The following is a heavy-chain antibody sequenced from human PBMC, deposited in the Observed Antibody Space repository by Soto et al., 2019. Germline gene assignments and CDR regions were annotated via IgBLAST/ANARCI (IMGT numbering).Heavy chain of an antibody. CDR2: ISAYNGNT. D-gene: IGHD6-19*01. J-gene: IGHJ3*02. CDR1: GYTFTSYG. CDR3: ARDTDSSGWSDAFDI. Sequence: GASVKVSCKASGYTFTSYGISWVRQAPGQGLEWMGWISAYNGNTNYAQKLQGRVTMTTDTSTSTAYMELRSLRSDDTAVYYCARDTDSSGWSDAFDIWGQGTMVTVSS. V-gene: IGHV1-18*01.